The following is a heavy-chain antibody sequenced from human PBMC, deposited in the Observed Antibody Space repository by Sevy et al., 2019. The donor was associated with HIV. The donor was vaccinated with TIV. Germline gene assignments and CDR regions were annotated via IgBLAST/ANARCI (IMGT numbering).Heavy chain of an antibody. CDR1: GFTFSSYS. J-gene: IGHJ6*02. V-gene: IGHV3-21*01. Sequence: GGSLRLSCAASGFTFSSYSMNWVRQAPGKGLEWVSSISSSSSYIYYADSVKGRFTISRDNAKNSLYLQMNSLRAEDTAAYYCARDGRYSSSSGKGASYYYYYGMDVWGQGTTVTVSS. CDR3: ARDGRYSSSSGKGASYYYYYGMDV. CDR2: ISSSSSYI. D-gene: IGHD6-13*01.